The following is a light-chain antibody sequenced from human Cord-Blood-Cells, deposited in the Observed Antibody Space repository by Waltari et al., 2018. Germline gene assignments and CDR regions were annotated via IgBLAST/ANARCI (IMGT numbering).Light chain of an antibody. J-gene: IGLJ3*02. CDR3: MIWHSSAWV. CDR1: SGINVGTYR. V-gene: IGLV5-45*01. Sequence: QAVLTQPASLSASPGASASLTCTLRSGINVGTYRIYWYQQKPGSPPQYLLRYKLDSDKQQGSGGPSRFSGSKDASANAGILLISGLQSEDEADYYCMIWHSSAWVFGGGTKLTVL. CDR2: YKLDSDK.